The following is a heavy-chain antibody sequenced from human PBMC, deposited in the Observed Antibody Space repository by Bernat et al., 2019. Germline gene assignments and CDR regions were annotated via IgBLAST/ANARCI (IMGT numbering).Heavy chain of an antibody. D-gene: IGHD3-10*01. Sequence: QVQLQQWGAGLLKPSETLSLTCAVYGGSFSGYYWSWIRQPPGKGLEWIGEINHSGRINYNPSLKSRATISADTSKIQFSLRLSSVTAADTAVYYCARGHYSTSGSYTVSFYFYGMDVWGQGTTVTVSS. V-gene: IGHV4-34*01. CDR3: ARGHYSTSGSYTVSFYFYGMDV. CDR1: GGSFSGYY. CDR2: INHSGRI. J-gene: IGHJ6*02.